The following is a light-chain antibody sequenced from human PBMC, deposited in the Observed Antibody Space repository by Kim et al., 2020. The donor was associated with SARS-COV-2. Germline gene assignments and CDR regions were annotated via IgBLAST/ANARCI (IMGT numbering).Light chain of an antibody. CDR3: NSRDSNDNVV. CDR1: SLRSYY. J-gene: IGLJ2*01. V-gene: IGLV3-19*01. Sequence: VALGQTVRITCLGDSLRSYYATWYQQKPGQAPIFVIYGKNNRPAGIPDRFSGSSSGNTASLTITGTQAGDEADYYCNSRDSNDNVVFGGGTQLTVL. CDR2: GKN.